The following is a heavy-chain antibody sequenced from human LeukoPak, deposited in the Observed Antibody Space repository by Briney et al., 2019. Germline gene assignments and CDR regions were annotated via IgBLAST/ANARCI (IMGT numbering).Heavy chain of an antibody. D-gene: IGHD4-23*01. CDR1: GFTFSTYT. V-gene: IGHV3-23*01. CDR2: ISDGGTYT. CDR3: AKVSLAATPDY. Sequence: PGGSLRLSCAVSGFTFSTYTMSWVRQAPGKGLEWVSAISDGGTYTYYADSVKGRFTISRDNSKNTLYLQMNSLRADDTAVYYCAKVSLAATPDYWGQGTLVTVSS. J-gene: IGHJ4*02.